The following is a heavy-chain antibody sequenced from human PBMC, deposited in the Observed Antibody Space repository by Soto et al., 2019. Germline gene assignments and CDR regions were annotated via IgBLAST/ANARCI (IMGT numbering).Heavy chain of an antibody. D-gene: IGHD6-19*01. CDR2: FIPIFGTA. J-gene: IGHJ3*02. Sequence: QVQLVQSGAEVKKPGSSVKVSCKASGGTFSSYAISWVRQAPGQGLEWMGGFIPIFGTANYAQKLQGRVTITAEESTGTAYMELSSLRSEDTAVYYCARRGGPVAGTGIPKPAFDIWGQGRMVTVAS. CDR1: GGTFSSYA. CDR3: ARRGGPVAGTGIPKPAFDI. V-gene: IGHV1-69*01.